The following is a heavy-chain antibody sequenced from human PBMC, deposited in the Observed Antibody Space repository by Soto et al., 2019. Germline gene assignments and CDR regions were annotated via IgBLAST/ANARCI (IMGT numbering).Heavy chain of an antibody. CDR2: IYYSGST. CDR1: DGSISSGDYY. V-gene: IGHV4-30-4*01. CDR3: ARADSSGYSYFDY. Sequence: QVQLQESGPGLVKPSQTLSLTCTVSDGSISSGDYYWSWIRQPPGTGLEWIGYIYYSGSTYYNPSLESLVTISVDTSNNQFSLTLSSVTAADTAVYYCARADSSGYSYFDYWGQGTLVTVSS. D-gene: IGHD3-22*01. J-gene: IGHJ4*02.